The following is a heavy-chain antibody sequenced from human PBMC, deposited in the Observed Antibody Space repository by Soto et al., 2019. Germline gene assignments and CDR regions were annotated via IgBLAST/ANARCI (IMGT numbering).Heavy chain of an antibody. CDR1: GFTFSTTG. Sequence: QVQLVESGGGVVQPGTSLRLSCTASGFTFSTTGMHWVRQAPGKGLEWVAVISYDGSKTYYEDSVKGRLTISRDNSRGTVYLQMNSLRPEDTAVYYCAKDLRQGASGATVYGMDVWGQGTTVSVSS. V-gene: IGHV3-30*18. CDR2: ISYDGSKT. CDR3: AKDLRQGASGATVYGMDV. J-gene: IGHJ6*02. D-gene: IGHD7-27*01.